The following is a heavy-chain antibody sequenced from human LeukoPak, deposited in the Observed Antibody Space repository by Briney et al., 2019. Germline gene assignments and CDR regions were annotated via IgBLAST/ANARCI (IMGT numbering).Heavy chain of an antibody. CDR2: INGSSRHI. D-gene: IGHD2-21*02. Sequence: GGSLRLSCAASGFTFSDYFMNWVCQAPGKGLEYVSPINGSSRHIYYADSVKGRFTISRDNTKSSLYLQMNSLRVEDMAVYYCARGYCGGDCYGDWGQGTLVTVSS. J-gene: IGHJ1*01. CDR1: GFTFSDYF. V-gene: IGHV3-21*01. CDR3: ARGYCGGDCYGD.